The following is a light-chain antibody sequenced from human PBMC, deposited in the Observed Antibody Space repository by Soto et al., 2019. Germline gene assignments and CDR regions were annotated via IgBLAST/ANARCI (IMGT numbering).Light chain of an antibody. Sequence: QPVLTQSPSASASLGASVKLTCTLSSGHSNYAIAWHQQQPEKGPRYLMEVNSEGGHTKGNGIPDRFSGSSSGADRYLTISSLQSDDEADYYCQAWGTGGVFGGGTKLTVL. CDR2: VNSEGGH. CDR3: QAWGTGGV. CDR1: SGHSNYA. V-gene: IGLV4-69*01. J-gene: IGLJ3*02.